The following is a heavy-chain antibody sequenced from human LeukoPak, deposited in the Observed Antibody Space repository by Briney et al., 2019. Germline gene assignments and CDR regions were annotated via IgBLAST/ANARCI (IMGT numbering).Heavy chain of an antibody. V-gene: IGHV1-2*02. D-gene: IGHD3-3*01. CDR2: INPNSGGT. Sequence: ASVKVSCKASGYTFTGYYMHWVRQAPGQGLECMGWINPNSGGTNYAQKFQGRVTMTRDTSISTAYMELSRLRSDDTAVYYCARGKYYDFWGGYYKDYWGQGTLVTVSS. J-gene: IGHJ4*02. CDR3: ARGKYYDFWGGYYKDY. CDR1: GYTFTGYY.